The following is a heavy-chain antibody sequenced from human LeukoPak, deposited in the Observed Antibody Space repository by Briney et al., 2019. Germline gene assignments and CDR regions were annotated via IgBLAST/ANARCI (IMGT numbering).Heavy chain of an antibody. CDR2: INEDGSEK. V-gene: IGHV3-7*01. Sequence: PGRSLRLSCPASGFTFNSCSMSWVRQAPGKGLEWTANINEDGSEKHYVDSVEGRFTISRDDAKNSLYLQMNSLRVEDTALYYCTRGDSSSKIDYWGQGILVIVSS. D-gene: IGHD6-6*01. J-gene: IGHJ4*02. CDR3: TRGDSSSKIDY. CDR1: GFTFNSCS.